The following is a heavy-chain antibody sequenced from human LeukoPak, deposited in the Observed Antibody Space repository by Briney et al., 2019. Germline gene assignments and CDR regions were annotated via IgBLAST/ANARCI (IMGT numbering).Heavy chain of an antibody. D-gene: IGHD6-13*01. CDR3: ARLRQDSSSWYGRH. CDR2: IYPGDSDT. CDR1: GYRFTSYW. V-gene: IGHV5-51*01. J-gene: IGHJ4*02. Sequence: GESLKISCQGSGYRFTSYWIGWVRQMPGKGLEWMGVIYPGDSDTRYSPSFQGQVTISADKSISTAYLQWSSLKASDTAMYYRARLRQDSSSWYGRHWGQGTLVIVSS.